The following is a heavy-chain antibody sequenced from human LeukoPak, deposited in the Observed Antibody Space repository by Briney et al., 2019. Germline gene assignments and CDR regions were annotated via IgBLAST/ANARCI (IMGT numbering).Heavy chain of an antibody. CDR1: GFTFDDYG. V-gene: IGHV3-20*04. CDR3: ARAADSGYDSAYFDY. D-gene: IGHD5-12*01. CDR2: INWNGGST. Sequence: GGSLRLSCAASGFTFDDYGMSWVRQAPGKGLEWVSGINWNGGSTGYADSVKGRFTISRDNAKNSLYLQMNSLRAEDTALYYCARAADSGYDSAYFDYWGQGTLVTVSS. J-gene: IGHJ4*02.